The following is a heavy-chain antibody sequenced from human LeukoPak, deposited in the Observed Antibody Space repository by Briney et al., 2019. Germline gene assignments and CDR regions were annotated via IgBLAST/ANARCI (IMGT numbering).Heavy chain of an antibody. CDR1: GFTFSSYG. CDR2: ISYDGSNK. CDR3: AKVSRYYYDSSGYCLDY. V-gene: IGHV3-30*18. Sequence: GGSLRLSCAASGFTFSSYGMHWVRQAPGKGLEWVAVISYDGSNKYYADSVKGRFTISRDNSKNTLYLQMNSLRAEDTAVYYCAKVSRYYYDSSGYCLDYWGQGTLVTVSS. J-gene: IGHJ4*02. D-gene: IGHD3-22*01.